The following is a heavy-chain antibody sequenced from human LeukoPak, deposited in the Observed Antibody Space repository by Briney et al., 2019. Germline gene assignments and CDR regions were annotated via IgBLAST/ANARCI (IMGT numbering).Heavy chain of an antibody. CDR2: INHSGST. CDR1: GGSFSGYY. J-gene: IGHJ5*02. CDR3: ARDEEAGGWFDP. Sequence: PSETLSLTCAVYGGSFSGYYWSWIRQPPGKGLEWIGEINHSGSTNYNPSLKSRVTISVDTSKNQFSLKLSSVTAADTAVYYCARDEEAGGWFDPWGQGTLVTVSS. V-gene: IGHV4-34*01.